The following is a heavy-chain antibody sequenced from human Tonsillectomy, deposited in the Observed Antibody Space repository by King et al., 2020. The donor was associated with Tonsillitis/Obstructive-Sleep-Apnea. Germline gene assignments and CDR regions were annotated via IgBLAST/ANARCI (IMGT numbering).Heavy chain of an antibody. V-gene: IGHV3-49*04. D-gene: IGHD2-2*01. CDR3: TRAVPAIIAYYFDF. J-gene: IGHJ4*02. CDR1: GFTFGDYA. Sequence: QLVQSGGTLVQPGRSLRLSCTTSGFTFGDYAVNWVRQAPGKGLEWVCLIRGTAYGEAPQYAPSVKGRITISRDDSKSIAYLQMDSLKTEDTGVYYCTRAVPAIIAYYFDFWSQGTLVTVSS. CDR2: IRGTAYGEAP.